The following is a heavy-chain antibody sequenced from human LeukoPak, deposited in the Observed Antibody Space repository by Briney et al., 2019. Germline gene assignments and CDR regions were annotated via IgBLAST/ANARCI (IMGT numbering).Heavy chain of an antibody. J-gene: IGHJ4*02. CDR2: ISGTSNSYK. Sequence: PGGSLRLSCAASGFTFSSYSLNWARQAPGEGLEWISSISGTSNSYKYYAASVKGRFTISRDDAKNSLYLQMNSLRAEDTAVYYCARPSINDYGDFGYWGQGTLVTVSS. V-gene: IGHV3-21*01. D-gene: IGHD4-17*01. CDR1: GFTFSSYS. CDR3: ARPSINDYGDFGY.